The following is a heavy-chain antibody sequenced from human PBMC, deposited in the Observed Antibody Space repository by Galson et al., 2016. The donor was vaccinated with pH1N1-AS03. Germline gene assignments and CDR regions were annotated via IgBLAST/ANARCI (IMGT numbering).Heavy chain of an antibody. CDR2: IDPSGGPT. D-gene: IGHD3-16*02. J-gene: IGHJ4*02. CDR3: ARRYYFDY. V-gene: IGHV1-46*01. Sequence: VRQAPGQGLEWMGIIDPSGGPTTYAPKFQGRITITTDTSTSTVYMELVSLRSEDTAVYYCARRYYFDYWGQGTLVTVSS.